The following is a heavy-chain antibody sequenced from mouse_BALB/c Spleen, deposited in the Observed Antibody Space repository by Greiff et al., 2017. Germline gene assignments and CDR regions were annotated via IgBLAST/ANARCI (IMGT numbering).Heavy chain of an antibody. CDR2: INSNGGST. CDR3: ARRGAYDRCDDYFDY. CDR1: GFTFSSYG. J-gene: IGHJ2*01. Sequence: EVKLMESGGGLVQPGGSLKLSCAASGFTFSSYGMSWVRQTPDKRLELVATINSNGGSTYYPDSVKGRFTISRDNAKNTLYLQMSSLKSEDTAMYYCARRGAYDRCDDYFDYWGQGTTLTVSA. D-gene: IGHD2-14*01. V-gene: IGHV5-6-3*01.